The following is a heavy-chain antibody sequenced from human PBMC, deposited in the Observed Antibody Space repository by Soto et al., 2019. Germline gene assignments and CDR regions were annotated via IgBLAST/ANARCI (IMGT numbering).Heavy chain of an antibody. J-gene: IGHJ6*04. Sequence: PSETLSLTCAVYGGSFSGYYWSWIRQPPGKGLEWIREINHSGSTNYNPSLKSRVTISVDTSKNQFSLKLSSVTAADTAVYYCARWEIAARLWYYYGMDVWGKGTTVTVSS. CDR3: ARWEIAARLWYYYGMDV. V-gene: IGHV4-34*01. CDR2: INHSGST. CDR1: GGSFSGYY. D-gene: IGHD6-6*01.